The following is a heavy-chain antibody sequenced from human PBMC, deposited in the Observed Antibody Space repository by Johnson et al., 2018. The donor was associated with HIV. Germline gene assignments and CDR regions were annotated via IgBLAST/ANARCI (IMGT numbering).Heavy chain of an antibody. Sequence: QVQLVESGGGVVQPGRSLRLSCAASGFTFNTYGMHWVRQAPGKGLEWVAVIWYDGSNKYYADSVKGQFTISRDNSKNTLYLQMNSLRAEDTAVYYCAREHRRPSRGSSSLSGDYLDTRAAFDIWGQGTTVTVSS. CDR3: AREHRRPSRGSSSLSGDYLDTRAAFDI. D-gene: IGHD6-13*01. CDR1: GFTFNTYG. CDR2: IWYDGSNK. J-gene: IGHJ3*02. V-gene: IGHV3-33*01.